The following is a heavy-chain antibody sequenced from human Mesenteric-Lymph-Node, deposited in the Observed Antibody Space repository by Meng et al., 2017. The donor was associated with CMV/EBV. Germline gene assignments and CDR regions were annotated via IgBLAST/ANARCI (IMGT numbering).Heavy chain of an antibody. Sequence: ASNITCSNYVMHCGRQAPGKGLGWEATSASESNTKYYPASVDSRFTISRNNSNNTLYLQRNSLTGDDSAIYYGAGVAPARDDYFDYWGQGTLVTVSS. CDR1: NITCSNYV. D-gene: IGHD2-2*01. CDR3: AGVAPARDDYFDY. J-gene: IGHJ4*02. V-gene: IGHV3-30-3*01. CDR2: SASESNTK.